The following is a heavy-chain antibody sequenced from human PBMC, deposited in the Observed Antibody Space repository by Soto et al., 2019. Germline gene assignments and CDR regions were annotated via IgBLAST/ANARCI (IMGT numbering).Heavy chain of an antibody. J-gene: IGHJ3*02. CDR3: ARVSSGWSGDDAFDI. CDR1: GFTFSSYA. CDR2: ISYDGSNK. D-gene: IGHD6-19*01. Sequence: QVQLVESGGGVVQPGRSLRLSCAASGFTFSSYAMHWVRQAPGKGLEWVAVISYDGSNKYYADSVKGRFTISRDNSKNTLYLQMNSLRAEDTAVYYCARVSSGWSGDDAFDIWGQGTMVTVSS. V-gene: IGHV3-30-3*01.